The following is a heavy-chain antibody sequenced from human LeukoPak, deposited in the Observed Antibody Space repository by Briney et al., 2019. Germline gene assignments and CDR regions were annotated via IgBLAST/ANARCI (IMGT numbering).Heavy chain of an antibody. CDR1: GGSISSYY. V-gene: IGHV4-59*01. J-gene: IGHJ5*02. CDR3: AVGGSWFDP. Sequence: SETLSLTCTVSGGSISSYYCSWIRQPPGKGLERIGYVSYSGSTNYNPSLKSRVTISIDTSKNQFSLKLSSVTAADTAVYYCAVGGSWFDPWGQGTLVTVSS. CDR2: VSYSGST. D-gene: IGHD3-16*01.